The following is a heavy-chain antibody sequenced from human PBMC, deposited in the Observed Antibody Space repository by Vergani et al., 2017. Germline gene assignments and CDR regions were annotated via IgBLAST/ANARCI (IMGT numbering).Heavy chain of an antibody. J-gene: IGHJ6*02. CDR1: GYSFTSYW. V-gene: IGHV5-10-1*01. CDR3: ARQVAVAGKWWGPYYYFGMDV. D-gene: IGHD6-19*01. Sequence: EVQLVQSGAEVKKPGESLRISCKGYGYSFTSYWISWVRQMAGKGLEWMGRIDPSDSYTNYSPSFQGHVTISAAKSISTAYLQWSSLKASDTAMYYCARQVAVAGKWWGPYYYFGMDVWGQGTTVTVSS. CDR2: IDPSDSYT.